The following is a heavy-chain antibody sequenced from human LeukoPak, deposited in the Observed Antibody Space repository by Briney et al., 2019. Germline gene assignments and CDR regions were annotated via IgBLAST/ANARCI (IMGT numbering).Heavy chain of an antibody. D-gene: IGHD3-22*01. J-gene: IGHJ3*02. CDR1: GGSISSSSYY. V-gene: IGHV4-61*02. CDR3: ARSRPTYYDSSGYSGDAFDI. CDR2: IYTSGST. Sequence: SETLSLTCTVSGGSISSSSYYWSWIRQPAGKGLEWIGRIYTSGSTNYNPSLKSRVTISVDTSKNQFSLKLSSVTAADTAVYYCARSRPTYYDSSGYSGDAFDIWGQETMVTVSS.